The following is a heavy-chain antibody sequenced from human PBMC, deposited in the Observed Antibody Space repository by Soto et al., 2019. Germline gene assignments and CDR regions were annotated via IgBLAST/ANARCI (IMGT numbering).Heavy chain of an antibody. J-gene: IGHJ5*02. CDR1: GFTFSSYG. D-gene: IGHD6-25*01. CDR2: IWYDGSNK. CDR3: ARDPSAADQTANWFDP. V-gene: IGHV3-33*01. Sequence: SLRLSCAASGFTFSSYGMHWVRQAPGKGLEWVAVIWYDGSNKYYADSVKGRFTISRDNSKNTLYLQMNSLRAEDTAVYYCARDPSAADQTANWFDPWGQGTLVTVSS.